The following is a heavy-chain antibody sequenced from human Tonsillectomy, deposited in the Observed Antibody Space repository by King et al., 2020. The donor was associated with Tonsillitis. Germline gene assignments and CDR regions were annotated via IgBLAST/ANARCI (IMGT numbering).Heavy chain of an antibody. CDR1: GFIFSDHY. V-gene: IGHV3-72*01. CDR2: TKNKASSFVT. Sequence: VQLVESGGGLVQPGGSLRLSCAASGFIFSDHYMDWVRQAPGKGLEWVGRTKNKASSFVTDYAASVEGRFTISRDNSNHSLFLLMNSLKAEDTAVYYCVSHLAGHPNWGRGTLVTVSS. J-gene: IGHJ4*02. CDR3: VSHLAGHPN. D-gene: IGHD6-19*01.